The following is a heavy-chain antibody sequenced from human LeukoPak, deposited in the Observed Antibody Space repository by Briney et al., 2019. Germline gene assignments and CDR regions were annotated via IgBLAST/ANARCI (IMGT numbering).Heavy chain of an antibody. CDR2: INPSGGST. V-gene: IGHV1-46*01. CDR1: GYTFTSYY. Sequence: ASVKVSCKASGYTFTSYYMHWVRQAPGQGLEWMGIINPSGGSTSYAQKFQGRVTMTRDTSTSTVYMELSSLRSEDTAVYYCAREGPYYDFWSGNYYYMDVWGKGTTVTVSS. CDR3: AREGPYYDFWSGNYYYMDV. J-gene: IGHJ6*03. D-gene: IGHD3-3*01.